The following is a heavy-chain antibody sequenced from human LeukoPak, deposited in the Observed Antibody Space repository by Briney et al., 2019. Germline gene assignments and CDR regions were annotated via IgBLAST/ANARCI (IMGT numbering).Heavy chain of an antibody. V-gene: IGHV1-3*01. CDR2: INAGSGYT. CDR1: GYTIISYT. J-gene: IGHJ5*02. D-gene: IGHD3-10*01. CDR3: ARSIYMTMVRAPFDP. Sequence: ASVKVSCKASGYTIISYTMHWVRQAPGQRLEWMGWINAGSGYTKYSQKFQGRVTITRDTSASTAYMELSSLRSEDTAVYYCARSIYMTMVRAPFDPWGQGTLVTVSS.